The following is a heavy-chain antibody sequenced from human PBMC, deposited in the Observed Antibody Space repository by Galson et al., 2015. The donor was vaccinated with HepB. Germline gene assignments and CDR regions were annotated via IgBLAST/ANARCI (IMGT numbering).Heavy chain of an antibody. Sequence: SLRLSCAASGFTFRTYAMSWVRQAPGKGLEWFSAISDSGDTTYYSDSVKGRFTISRDNSKNTLYLQLNRLRGEDTALYYCAKDRNSTSPGTYGMDVWGQGTTVTVFS. V-gene: IGHV3-23*01. CDR1: GFTFRTYA. CDR2: ISDSGDTT. J-gene: IGHJ6*02. CDR3: AKDRNSTSPGTYGMDV. D-gene: IGHD6-6*01.